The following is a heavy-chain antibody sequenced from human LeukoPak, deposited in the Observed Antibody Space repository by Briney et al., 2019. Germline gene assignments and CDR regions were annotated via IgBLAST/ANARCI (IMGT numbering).Heavy chain of an antibody. Sequence: PSETLSLTCTVSGGSISSRSYYWGWIRQPPGKGLEWIGSIFYSGTTYYNPSLKSRVTISVDTSKNQFSLRLSSVTAADTAVYYCASENCSGTSCSSFDYWGQGTLVTASS. CDR2: IFYSGTT. CDR1: GGSISSRSYY. J-gene: IGHJ4*02. V-gene: IGHV4-39*01. CDR3: ASENCSGTSCSSFDY. D-gene: IGHD2-2*01.